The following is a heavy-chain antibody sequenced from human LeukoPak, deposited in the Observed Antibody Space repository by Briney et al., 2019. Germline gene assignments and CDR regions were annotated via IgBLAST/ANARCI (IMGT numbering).Heavy chain of an antibody. CDR2: IYYSGSS. CDR3: ASSTQDSSGWYRNEYFQH. J-gene: IGHJ1*01. D-gene: IGHD6-19*01. V-gene: IGHV4-59*01. CDR1: GGSISSSY. Sequence: KPSETLSLTCTVSGGSISSSYWSSIRQPPGRGVGWVGYIYYSGSSNYNPSLKSRVTISVDTSKNQFSLKLRSVTAADTAVYYCASSTQDSSGWYRNEYFQHWGQGTLVTVSS.